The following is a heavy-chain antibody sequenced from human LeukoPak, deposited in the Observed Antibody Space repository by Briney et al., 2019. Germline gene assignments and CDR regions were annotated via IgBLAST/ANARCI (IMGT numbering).Heavy chain of an antibody. J-gene: IGHJ6*02. D-gene: IGHD3-10*01. CDR3: AKEPVFGTGGMDV. V-gene: IGHV3-53*01. CDR1: GFTVSRSY. CDR2: IYSGGST. Sequence: GGSLRLSCAASGFTVSRSYMSWVRQAPGEGLEWVSVIYSGGSTYYADSVKGRFTISRDNSKNTLYLQMNSLRAEDTAVYYCAKEPVFGTGGMDVWGQGTTVTVSS.